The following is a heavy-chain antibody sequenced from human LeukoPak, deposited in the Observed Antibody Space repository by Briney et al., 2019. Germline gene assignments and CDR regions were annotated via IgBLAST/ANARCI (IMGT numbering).Heavy chain of an antibody. CDR3: ARGGLENGYHSNDGFDI. Sequence: SETLSLTCTVSGSSISGYYWSWIRQPPGKGLEWIGYIYYGGSTKYNPSLKSRVTMSVDTSRNQFSLKLSSVTAADTAVYYCARGGLENGYHSNDGFDIWGQGTMVNVSS. V-gene: IGHV4-59*01. CDR2: IYYGGST. J-gene: IGHJ3*02. CDR1: GSSISGYY. D-gene: IGHD3-22*01.